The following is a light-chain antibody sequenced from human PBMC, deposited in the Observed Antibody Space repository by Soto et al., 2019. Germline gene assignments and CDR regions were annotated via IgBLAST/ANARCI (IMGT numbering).Light chain of an antibody. CDR3: QQYVSSPWA. V-gene: IGKV3-15*01. CDR1: QSVSHN. CDR2: GPS. J-gene: IGKJ1*01. Sequence: EIVMTQSPATLSVSPGERATLSCRASQSVSHNLAWYQHKPGQAPRLLIYGPSTRATGIPARFSGSGSGTDFTLTISRLEPEDFAVYYCQQYVSSPWAFGQGTKVDIK.